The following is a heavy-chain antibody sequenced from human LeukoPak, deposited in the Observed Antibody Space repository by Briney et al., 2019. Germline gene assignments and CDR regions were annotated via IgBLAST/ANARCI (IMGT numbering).Heavy chain of an antibody. CDR1: GYTLTELS. D-gene: IGHD6-13*01. Sequence: ASVKVSCKVSGYTLTELSMHWVRQAPGKGLEWMGGFDPEDGETIYAQKFQGRVTMTRNTSISTAYMELSSLRSEDTAVYYCARTPSSSPGRYWGQGTLVTVSS. CDR3: ARTPSSSPGRY. J-gene: IGHJ4*02. V-gene: IGHV1-24*01. CDR2: FDPEDGET.